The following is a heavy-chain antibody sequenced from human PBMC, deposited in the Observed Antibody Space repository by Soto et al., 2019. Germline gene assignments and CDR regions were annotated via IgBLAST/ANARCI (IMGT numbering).Heavy chain of an antibody. CDR3: ASSPPEDAFDL. Sequence: QAQLQESGPGVVQPSQTLSLTCTVSGASISSGDHYWTWIRQPPGKGLEWIGYIYYSGSTFYNPSLNSRVTMSIDMSKSQFSLNLRSVTATDTALYYCASSPPEDAFDLWGQGTMVIVSS. CDR2: IYYSGST. V-gene: IGHV4-30-4*01. D-gene: IGHD6-6*01. CDR1: GASISSGDHY. J-gene: IGHJ3*01.